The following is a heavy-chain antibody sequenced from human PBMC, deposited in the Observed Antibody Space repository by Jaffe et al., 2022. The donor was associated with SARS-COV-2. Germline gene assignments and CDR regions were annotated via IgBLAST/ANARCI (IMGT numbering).Heavy chain of an antibody. CDR2: IYYSGNT. V-gene: IGHV4-39*01. CDR3: ATPRGGTREFWWFDP. CDR1: GGSITSSSYY. J-gene: IGHJ5*02. D-gene: IGHD2-2*01. Sequence: QLQLQESGPGLVKPSETLSLTCTVSGGSITSSSYYWGWIRQPPGKGLEWIGSIYYSGNTYYNPSLKSRVTISVDTSRNQFSLKLRSVTAADTSVYYCATPRGGTREFWWFDPWGLGTLVTVSS.